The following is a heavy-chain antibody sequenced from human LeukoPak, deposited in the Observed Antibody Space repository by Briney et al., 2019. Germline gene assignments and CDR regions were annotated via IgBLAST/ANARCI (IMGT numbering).Heavy chain of an antibody. V-gene: IGHV3-21*01. D-gene: IGHD3-22*01. CDR3: SAGEGYYDSSDYYSAWAFNV. CDR1: GFTFSNYN. J-gene: IGHJ3*01. CDR2: ITSSGTYT. Sequence: GGSLRLSCADSGFTFSNYNMNWVRQAPGKAMEWVSSITSSGTYTFYADSVKGRFTISRDNAKNSLYLQMNSLRAEDTAVYYCSAGEGYYDSSDYYSAWAFNVWGQGTMVTVSS.